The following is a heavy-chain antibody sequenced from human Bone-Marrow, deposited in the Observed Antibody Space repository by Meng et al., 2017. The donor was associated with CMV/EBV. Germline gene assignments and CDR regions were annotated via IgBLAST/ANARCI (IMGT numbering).Heavy chain of an antibody. V-gene: IGHV4-59*01. CDR2: IYYSGST. CDR1: GGSISSYY. J-gene: IGHJ6*02. D-gene: IGHD6-19*01. CDR3: ARDYASGWYRGDYYYGMDV. Sequence: GSLRLSCTVSGGSISSYYWSWIRQPPGKGLEWIGYIYYSGSTNYNPSLKSRVTISVDTSKNQFSLKLSSVTAADTAVYYCARDYASGWYRGDYYYGMDVWGQGNTVTVSS.